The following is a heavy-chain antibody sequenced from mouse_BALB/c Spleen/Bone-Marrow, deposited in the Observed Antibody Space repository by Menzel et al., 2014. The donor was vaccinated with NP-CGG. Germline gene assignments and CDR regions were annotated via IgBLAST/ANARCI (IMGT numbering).Heavy chain of an antibody. J-gene: IGHJ3*01. CDR3: AGGAARATWFAY. Sequence: EVMLVESGGGLVQPGGSRKLSCAASGFTFSSFGMHWVRQAPEKGLEWVAYISSGSSTIYYADTVKGRFTISRDNTKNSLFLQMTSLRSEDTAMYYCAGGAARATWFAYWGQGTLVTVSA. CDR1: GFTFSSFG. D-gene: IGHD3-1*01. CDR2: ISSGSSTI. V-gene: IGHV5-17*02.